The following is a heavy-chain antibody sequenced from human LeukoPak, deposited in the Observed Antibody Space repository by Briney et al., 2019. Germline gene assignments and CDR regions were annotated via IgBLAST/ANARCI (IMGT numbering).Heavy chain of an antibody. J-gene: IGHJ5*02. CDR3: AKETSNTGYFDP. V-gene: IGHV1-46*02. CDR1: GYTFNTNY. Sequence: ASVKVSCKASGYTFNTNYIHWVRQAPGQGLEWIGVINPSGDGTSYPQKFQGRVTLARDTSTSTIYMELSSLRSEDTAIYYCAKETSNTGYFDPWGQGTLVTVSS. D-gene: IGHD6-25*01. CDR2: INPSGDGT.